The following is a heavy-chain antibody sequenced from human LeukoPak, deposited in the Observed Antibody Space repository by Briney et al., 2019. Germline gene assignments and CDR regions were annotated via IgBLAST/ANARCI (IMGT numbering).Heavy chain of an antibody. D-gene: IGHD3-10*01. Sequence: PSETLSLACTVSSYSISSDYYWGWIRQTSGKGLEWIGNIFYSGGTYYSPSLTSRVTISLDTSRNQFSLKLNSVTAADTAVYYCAKSNGYGLVDIWGQGTMVTVSS. J-gene: IGHJ3*02. CDR3: AKSNGYGLVDI. CDR2: IFYSGGT. CDR1: SYSISSDYY. V-gene: IGHV4-38-2*02.